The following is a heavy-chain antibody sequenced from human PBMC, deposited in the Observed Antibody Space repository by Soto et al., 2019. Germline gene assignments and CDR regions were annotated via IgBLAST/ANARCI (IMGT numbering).Heavy chain of an antibody. CDR1: GFTFSNYY. V-gene: IGHV3-11*01. Sequence: QVQLVESGGGLVKPGGSLRLSCAASGFTFSNYYMTWIRQAPGKGPEWISYISGGGDVTAYAESVKGRFTISRDNAKRSVYLQINTLTVEDTAVYYCSRDPRLVDYWGQGTLVTVSS. D-gene: IGHD1-26*01. CDR3: SRDPRLVDY. CDR2: ISGGGDVT. J-gene: IGHJ4*02.